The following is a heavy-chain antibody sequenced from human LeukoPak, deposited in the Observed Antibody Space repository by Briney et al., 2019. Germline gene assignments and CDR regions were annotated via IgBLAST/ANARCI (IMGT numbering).Heavy chain of an antibody. J-gene: IGHJ4*02. CDR1: GYTFTSYG. CDR3: ARGVLSVVVTAKPIDY. D-gene: IGHD2-21*02. V-gene: IGHV1-18*01. Sequence: ASVKVSCKASGYTFTSYGISWVRQAPGQGLEWMGWISAYNGNTNYAQNLQGRVTMTTDTSTSTAYMELRSLRSDDTAVYYCARGVLSVVVTAKPIDYWGQGTLVTVSS. CDR2: ISAYNGNT.